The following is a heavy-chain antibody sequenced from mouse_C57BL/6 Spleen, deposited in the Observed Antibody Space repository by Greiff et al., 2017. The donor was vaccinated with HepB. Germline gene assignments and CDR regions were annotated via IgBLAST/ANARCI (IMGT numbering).Heavy chain of an antibody. Sequence: QVQLQQSGAELVRPGASVTLSCKASGYTFTDYEMHWVKQTPVHGLEWIGAIDPETGGTAYNQKFKGKAILTADKSSSTAYMELRSLTSEDSAVCYCTRYSLYYGSSWFAYWGQGTLVTVSA. J-gene: IGHJ3*01. CDR1: GYTFTDYE. D-gene: IGHD2-2*01. V-gene: IGHV1-15*01. CDR3: TRYSLYYGSSWFAY. CDR2: IDPETGGT.